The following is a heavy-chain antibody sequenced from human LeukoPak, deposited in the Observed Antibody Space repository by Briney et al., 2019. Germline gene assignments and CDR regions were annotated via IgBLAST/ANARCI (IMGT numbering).Heavy chain of an antibody. V-gene: IGHV3-23*01. D-gene: IGHD6-19*01. CDR1: GFTFSSYA. J-gene: IGHJ3*02. CDR3: AKDRGSGWLHDAFDI. CDR2: IGRGGAST. Sequence: GGSLRLSCAASGFTFSSYAMSWVRQAPGKGLEWVSAIGRGGASTYYADSVKGRFTISRDNSKNTLYLQMNSLRVEDTAIYYCAKDRGSGWLHDAFDIWGQGTKVTVSS.